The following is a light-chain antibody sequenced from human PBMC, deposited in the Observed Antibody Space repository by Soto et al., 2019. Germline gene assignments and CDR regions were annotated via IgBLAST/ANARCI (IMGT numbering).Light chain of an antibody. CDR2: GAS. V-gene: IGKV3D-7*01. CDR3: QQDYNLPFT. Sequence: PGERVTLSCRASQSVSSSYLTWYRQKPGQAPRLLIYGASTRATSIPARFSGSGSGTDFTLTISSLQPEDFAVYYCQQDYNLPFTFGQGTRLEIK. CDR1: QSVSSSY. J-gene: IGKJ5*01.